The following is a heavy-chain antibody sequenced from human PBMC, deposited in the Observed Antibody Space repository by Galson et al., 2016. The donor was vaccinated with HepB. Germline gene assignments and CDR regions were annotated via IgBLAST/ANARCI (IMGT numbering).Heavy chain of an antibody. CDR2: ISPSSSAI. V-gene: IGHV3-48*02. D-gene: IGHD6-13*01. Sequence: SLRLSCAASGFTFSNYSMNWVRQAPGKGLEWVSYISPSSSAIYYADSVKGRFTISRDNAKNSLFLQMTSLRDEDTAVYYCARDRGSIADPWGQGILVTVSS. CDR3: ARDRGSIADP. CDR1: GFTFSNYS. J-gene: IGHJ5*02.